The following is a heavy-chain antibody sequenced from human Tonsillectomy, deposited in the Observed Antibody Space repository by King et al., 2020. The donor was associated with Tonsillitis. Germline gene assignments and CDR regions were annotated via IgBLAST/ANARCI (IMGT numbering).Heavy chain of an antibody. V-gene: IGHV4-39*07. D-gene: IGHD3-10*01. J-gene: IGHJ5*02. CDR2: ICYSGST. CDR3: ARALGAGIWFDP. Sequence: MQLQESGPRLVKPSETLSLTCTVSGGSISSTNYCWGWIRQPPGKGLEWTGRICYSGSTYYNPSLKSRVSISEDTSKNQFSLKLSSVTAADTAVYYCARALGAGIWFDPWGQGTLVTVSS. CDR1: GGSISSTNYC.